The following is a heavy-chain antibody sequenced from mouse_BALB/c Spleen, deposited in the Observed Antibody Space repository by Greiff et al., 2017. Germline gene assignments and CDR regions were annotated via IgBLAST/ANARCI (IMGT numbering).Heavy chain of an antibody. J-gene: IGHJ4*01. D-gene: IGHD3-3*01. CDR2: IYPGDGDT. CDR1: GYAFSSYW. CDR3: ARGTYYYAMDY. Sequence: QVQLQQSGAELVRPGSSVKISCKASGYAFSSYWMNWVKQRPGQGLEWIGQIYPGDGDTNYNGKFKGKATLTADKSSSTAYMQLSSLTSEDSAVYYCARGTYYYAMDYWGQGTSVTVSS. V-gene: IGHV1-80*01.